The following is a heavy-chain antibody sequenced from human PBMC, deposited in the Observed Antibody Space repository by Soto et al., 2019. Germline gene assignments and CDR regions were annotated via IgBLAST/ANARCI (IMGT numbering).Heavy chain of an antibody. CDR1: GFTFSSYW. V-gene: IGHV3-74*01. D-gene: IGHD6-25*01. CDR3: ARGYGLRGF. CDR2: INSGGYTT. J-gene: IGHJ4*02. Sequence: EVPPVESGGGLVQPGGSLRLSCAASGFTFSSYWMHWVRQAPGKGLEWVSRINSGGYTTNYAESVKGRFTISRDNAKNTLYVQMNSLRAEDTAVYYCARGYGLRGFWGQGTLVTVSS.